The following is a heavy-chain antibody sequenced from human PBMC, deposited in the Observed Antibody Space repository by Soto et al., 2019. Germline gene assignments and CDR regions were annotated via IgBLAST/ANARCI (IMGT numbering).Heavy chain of an antibody. CDR1: GGSISSGGYC. CDR2: NYNSGSS. J-gene: IGHJ4*02. D-gene: IGHD1-1*01. V-gene: IGHV4-31*03. Sequence: QVQLQESGPGLVKPPQTLSLTCTVSGGSISSGGYCWSWIRQLPGQGLEWIGYNYNSGSSYYNPSLKSRVTISVDTSKNQFSLKLSSVTAADTAVYYCARGEHRTGIEGAFDYWGQGTLLTVSS. CDR3: ARGEHRTGIEGAFDY.